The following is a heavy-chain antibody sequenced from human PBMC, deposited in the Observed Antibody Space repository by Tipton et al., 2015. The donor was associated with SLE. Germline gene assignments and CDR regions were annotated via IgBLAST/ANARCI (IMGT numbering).Heavy chain of an antibody. CDR1: GFTFSDYY. V-gene: IGHV3-11*04. D-gene: IGHD1-26*01. Sequence: SLRLSCAASGFTFSDYYMSWIRQAPGKGLEWVSYISSSGSTIYYADSVKGRFTISRDNSKNTLYLQMNSLRAEDTAVYYCAKDITSGSYYGHDYFDYWGQGTLVTVSS. J-gene: IGHJ4*02. CDR2: ISSSGSTI. CDR3: AKDITSGSYYGHDYFDY.